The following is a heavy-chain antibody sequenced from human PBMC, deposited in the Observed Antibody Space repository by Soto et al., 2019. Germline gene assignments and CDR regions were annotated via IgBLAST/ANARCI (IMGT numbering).Heavy chain of an antibody. D-gene: IGHD4-17*01. V-gene: IGHV3-7*04. J-gene: IGHJ4*02. Sequence: EVHLVESGGGLVQPGGSLRLSCAASGFIFSGNWMSWVRQAPGKGLEWVANIKQDGSEKRYVDSVEGRFTISRDNAKNSLYLQMTSLVVEDTATYYCARHHFGDYAFASWGQGTLVTVSS. CDR1: GFIFSGNW. CDR2: IKQDGSEK. CDR3: ARHHFGDYAFAS.